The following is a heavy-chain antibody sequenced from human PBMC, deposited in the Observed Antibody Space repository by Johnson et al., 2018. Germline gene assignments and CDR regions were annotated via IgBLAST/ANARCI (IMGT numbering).Heavy chain of an antibody. CDR1: GASVNSTKW. CDR3: VHSGDYALLI. J-gene: IGHJ3*02. CDR2: IFGRGNT. D-gene: IGHD5-12*01. Sequence: QVQLQESGPGLVKSSGTLSLTCAVSGASVNSTKWWSWVRQTPGKGLEWIGEIFGRGNTNYNPSLQSRLTIHVDKSKNQFSLILTSVTAAATAMYYCVHSGDYALLIWGHGIMVTVSS. V-gene: IGHV4-4*02.